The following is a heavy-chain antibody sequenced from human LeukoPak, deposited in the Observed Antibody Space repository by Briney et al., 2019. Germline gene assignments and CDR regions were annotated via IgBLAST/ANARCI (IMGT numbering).Heavy chain of an antibody. J-gene: IGHJ6*02. CDR1: GFTVSSNY. D-gene: IGHD4-23*01. V-gene: IGHV3-66*01. Sequence: GGSLRLSCAASGFTVSSNYMSWVRQAPGKGLEWVSVIYSGGSTYYADSVKGRFTISRDNSKNTLYLQMNSLRAEDTAVYYCAREDDYGGTDGMDVWGQGTTVTVSS. CDR2: IYSGGST. CDR3: AREDDYGGTDGMDV.